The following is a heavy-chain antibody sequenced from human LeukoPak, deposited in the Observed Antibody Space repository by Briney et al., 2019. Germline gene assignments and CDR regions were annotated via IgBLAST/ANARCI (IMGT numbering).Heavy chain of an antibody. J-gene: IGHJ4*02. CDR2: IYWNDDK. CDR3: AHSTYYYDSSGYYHFDY. D-gene: IGHD3-22*01. CDR1: GFSLSTSGVG. Sequence: KESGPTLVKPTQTLTLTCTFSGFSLSTSGVGVGWIRQPPGKALEWLALIYWNDDKRYSPSLKSRLTITKDTSKNQVVLTMTNMDPVDTATYYCAHSTYYYDSSGYYHFDYWGQGTLVTVSS. V-gene: IGHV2-5*01.